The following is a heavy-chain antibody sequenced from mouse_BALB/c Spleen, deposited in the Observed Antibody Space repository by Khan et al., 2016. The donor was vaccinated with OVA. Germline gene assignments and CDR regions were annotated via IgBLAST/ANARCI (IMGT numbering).Heavy chain of an antibody. CDR3: ARTGRIKY. D-gene: IGHD1-1*01. CDR1: GYSITNGYG. CDR2: ISYSGST. Sequence: LQQSGPGLVKPSQSLYLTCTVTGYSITNGYGWNWIRQFPGNKLEWMDYISYSGSTNYNQSLKSRISFTRAKSKNQFFLQLNSVTTEDTATYYGARTGRIKYWGQGTTLTVSS. V-gene: IGHV3-2*02. J-gene: IGHJ2*01.